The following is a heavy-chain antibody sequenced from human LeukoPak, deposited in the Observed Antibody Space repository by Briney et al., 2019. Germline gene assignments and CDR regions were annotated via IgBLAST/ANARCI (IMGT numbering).Heavy chain of an antibody. CDR2: IYYSGSA. D-gene: IGHD2-8*01. Sequence: SETLSLTCTVSGGSISSSSYYWGWIRQPPGKGLEWIGSIYYSGSAHYNPSLKSRVTISVDTSKNEFSLKLSSVTAADTAVYYCARNNTLMMYPRGGEDKGFDYWGQGTLVTVSS. CDR1: GGSISSSSYY. CDR3: ARNNTLMMYPRGGEDKGFDY. V-gene: IGHV4-39*01. J-gene: IGHJ4*02.